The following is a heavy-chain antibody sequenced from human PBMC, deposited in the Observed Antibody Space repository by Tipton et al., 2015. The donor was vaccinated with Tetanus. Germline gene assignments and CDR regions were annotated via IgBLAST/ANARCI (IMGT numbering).Heavy chain of an antibody. D-gene: IGHD3-10*01. V-gene: IGHV4-31*11. CDR1: GGSFSGYY. CDR2: IYYSGST. CDR3: ARATMVRGVLYMDV. J-gene: IGHJ6*02. Sequence: GLVKPSETLSLTCAVYGGSFSGYYWSWIRQHPGKGLEWIGYIYYSGSTYYNPSLKSRVTISVDTSKNQFSLKLSSVTAADTAVYYCARATMVRGVLYMDVWGQGTTVTVSS.